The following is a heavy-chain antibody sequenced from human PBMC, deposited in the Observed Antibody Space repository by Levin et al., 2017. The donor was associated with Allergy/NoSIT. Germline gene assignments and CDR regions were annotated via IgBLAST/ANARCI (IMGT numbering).Heavy chain of an antibody. Sequence: GGSLRLSCAASGFTFSSYDMHWVRQATGKGLEWVSAIGTAGDTYYPGSVKGRFTISRENAKNSLYLQMNSLRAGDTAVYYCARVRGSYGGFDIWGQGTMVTVSS. V-gene: IGHV3-13*01. CDR1: GFTFSSYD. D-gene: IGHD1-26*01. J-gene: IGHJ3*02. CDR2: IGTAGDT. CDR3: ARVRGSYGGFDI.